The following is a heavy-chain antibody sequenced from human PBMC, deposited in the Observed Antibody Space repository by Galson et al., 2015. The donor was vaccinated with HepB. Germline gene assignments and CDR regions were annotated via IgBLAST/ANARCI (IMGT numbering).Heavy chain of an antibody. V-gene: IGHV3-23*01. CDR2: ISGSGGST. J-gene: IGHJ4*02. CDR1: GFTFSSYA. Sequence: SLRLSCAASGFTFSSYAMSWVRQAPGKGLEWVSAISGSGGSTYYADSVKGRFTISRDNSKNTLYLQMNSLRAEDTAVYYCAKGGYGDYGPFDYWGQGTLVTVSS. D-gene: IGHD4-17*01. CDR3: AKGGYGDYGPFDY.